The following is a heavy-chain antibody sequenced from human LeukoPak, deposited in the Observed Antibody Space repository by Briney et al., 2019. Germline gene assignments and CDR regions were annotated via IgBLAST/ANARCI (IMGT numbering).Heavy chain of an antibody. CDR3: AKDNQDYYYGMDV. CDR2: ISWNSGSI. J-gene: IGHJ6*02. Sequence: GGSLRLSCAASGFTFDDYAMHCVRHAPGKGLEWVSGISWNSGSIGYADSVKGRFTISRDNAKNSLYLQMNSLRAEDTALYYCAKDNQDYYYGMDVWGQGTTVTVSS. CDR1: GFTFDDYA. V-gene: IGHV3-9*01. D-gene: IGHD2-2*01.